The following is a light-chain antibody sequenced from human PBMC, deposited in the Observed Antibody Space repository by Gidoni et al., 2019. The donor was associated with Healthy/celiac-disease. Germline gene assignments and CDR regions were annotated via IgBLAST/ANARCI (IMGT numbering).Light chain of an antibody. J-gene: IGKJ3*01. CDR2: AAS. Sequence: DNQMTQSPSSVGDRVTITCRASQGISTYLAWYQQKPGKVPKLLIYAASTLQSGVPSRFSGSGSGTDFTLTVSSLQPEDVATYYCQKYNSAPFTFGPGTTVDIK. CDR1: QGISTY. CDR3: QKYNSAPFT. V-gene: IGKV1-27*01.